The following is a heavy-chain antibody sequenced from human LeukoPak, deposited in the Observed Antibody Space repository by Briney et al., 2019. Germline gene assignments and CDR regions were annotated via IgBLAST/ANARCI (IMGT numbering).Heavy chain of an antibody. Sequence: SETLSLTCTVSGGSISSGSYYWSWIRQPAGKGLEWTGRIYTSGSTNYNPSLKSRVTISVDTPKNQFSLKLSSVTAADTAVYYCARTEGYYYYYYMDVWGKGTTVTVSS. V-gene: IGHV4-61*02. D-gene: IGHD2-21*02. CDR3: ARTEGYYYYYYMDV. CDR2: IYTSGST. CDR1: GGSISSGSYY. J-gene: IGHJ6*03.